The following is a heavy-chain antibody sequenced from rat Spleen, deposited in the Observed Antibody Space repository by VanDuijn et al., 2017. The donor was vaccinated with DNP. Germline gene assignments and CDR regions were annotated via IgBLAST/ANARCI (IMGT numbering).Heavy chain of an antibody. CDR2: INSAGST. CDR1: GFSITRSYR. Sequence: EVQLQESGPGLVKPSQSLSLTCSVTGFSITRSYRWNWIRKFPGNKLEWMGYINSAGSTNYNPSLKSRISITRDTSKNQFFLQVNSVTTEDTATYYCARSVSTVVGPYWYFDFWGPGTMVTVSS. CDR3: ARSVSTVVGPYWYFDF. D-gene: IGHD1-1*01. J-gene: IGHJ1*01. V-gene: IGHV3-3*01.